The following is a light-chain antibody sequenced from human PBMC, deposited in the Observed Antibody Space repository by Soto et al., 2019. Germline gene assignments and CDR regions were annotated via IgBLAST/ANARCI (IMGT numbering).Light chain of an antibody. CDR2: DAS. CDR1: QSISSH. V-gene: IGKV3-11*01. J-gene: IGKJ5*01. CDR3: YQRHISPIT. Sequence: EIVMTQSPATLSLSTGERAALSFWASQSISSHLVWYQQKPGQAPRLLIYDASTRATGIPPRFSGSGSGTDFTLTISSLEPEDFAVYFCYQRHISPITFGQGT.